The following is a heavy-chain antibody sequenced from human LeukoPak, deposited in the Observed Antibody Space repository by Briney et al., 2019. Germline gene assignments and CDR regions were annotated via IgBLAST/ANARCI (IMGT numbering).Heavy chain of an antibody. CDR3: ARDGSSWYLPPYYFDY. J-gene: IGHJ4*02. D-gene: IGHD6-13*01. Sequence: GGSLRLSCAASGFTFSSYWMSWVRQAPGKGLEWVANIKQDGSEKYYVDSVKGRFTISRDNAKNSLYLQMYSLRAEDTAVYYCARDGSSWYLPPYYFDYWGQGTLVTVSS. CDR1: GFTFSSYW. V-gene: IGHV3-7*01. CDR2: IKQDGSEK.